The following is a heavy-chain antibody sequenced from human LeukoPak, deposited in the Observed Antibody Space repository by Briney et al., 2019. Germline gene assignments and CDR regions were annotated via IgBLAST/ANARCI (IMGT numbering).Heavy chain of an antibody. J-gene: IGHJ4*02. CDR3: ARSHKGEAAGTRTHY. D-gene: IGHD6-13*01. Sequence: PGGSLRLSCAASGFAFSDYYMSWIRQAPGKGLECVSYISYSGTTKYYADSVKGRFTISRDNAKNSLYLQMTSLRAEDTALYYCARSHKGEAAGTRTHYWGQGTLVTVSS. CDR1: GFAFSDYY. CDR2: ISYSGTTK. V-gene: IGHV3-11*04.